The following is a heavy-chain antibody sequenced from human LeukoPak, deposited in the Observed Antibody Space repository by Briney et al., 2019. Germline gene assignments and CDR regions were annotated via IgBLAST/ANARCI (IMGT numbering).Heavy chain of an antibody. CDR2: MNPNSGNT. J-gene: IGHJ6*03. CDR3: ARETSSTSYYMDV. Sequence: XGXXXXXXGWMNPNSGNTGYAQKFQGRVTMTRNTSISTAYMELSSLRSEDTAVYYCARETSSTSYYMDVWGKGTTVTVSS. D-gene: IGHD2-2*01. V-gene: IGHV1-8*01.